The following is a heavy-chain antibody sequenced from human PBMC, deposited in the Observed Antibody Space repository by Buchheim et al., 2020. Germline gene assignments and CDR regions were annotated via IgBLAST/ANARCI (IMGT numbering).Heavy chain of an antibody. Sequence: EVQLVESGGGLVQPGGSLRLSCAASGFTFSNYAMSWVRQAPGKGLEWVSTISGSGVTTYNADSVKGRFTISRANSNNTLYLQMNSLRAEDTALYYCAKGICSNGVCYPDYWGQGTL. V-gene: IGHV3-23*04. CDR1: GFTFSNYA. CDR3: AKGICSNGVCYPDY. D-gene: IGHD2-8*01. J-gene: IGHJ4*02. CDR2: ISGSGVTT.